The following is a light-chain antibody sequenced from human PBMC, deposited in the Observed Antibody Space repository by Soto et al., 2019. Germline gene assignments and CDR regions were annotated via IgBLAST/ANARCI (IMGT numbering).Light chain of an antibody. CDR1: SSDVGGYNY. CDR3: SSYTSSSTFYV. V-gene: IGLV2-14*01. J-gene: IGLJ1*01. Sequence: LTQPASVSGSPGQSITISCTGTSSDVGGYNYVSWYQQHPGKAPKLMIYDVSNRPSGVSNRFSGSKSGNTASLTISGLQAEDEVNYTGSSYTSSSTFYVFGPGTKVPVL. CDR2: DVS.